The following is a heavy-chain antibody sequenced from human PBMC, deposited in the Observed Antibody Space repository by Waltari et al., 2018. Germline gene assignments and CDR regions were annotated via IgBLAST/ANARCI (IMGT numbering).Heavy chain of an antibody. J-gene: IGHJ4*02. CDR1: GFTFSNND. V-gene: IGHV3-23*01. Sequence: EVQLLESGGGLIQPGGSLRLSCAASGFTFSNNDMSWVRQVPGKGLEWISGITGNGDSASYSDSVKGRFTIFSDNSNNTLHLQMDSLRADDTAIYFCAKERRSYSVIDYWGQGTLVTVSS. CDR3: AKERRSYSVIDY. D-gene: IGHD1-26*01. CDR2: ITGNGDSA.